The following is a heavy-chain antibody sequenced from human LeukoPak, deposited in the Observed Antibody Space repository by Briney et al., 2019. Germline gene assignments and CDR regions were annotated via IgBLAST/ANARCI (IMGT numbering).Heavy chain of an antibody. CDR1: GGSFSGYY. J-gene: IGHJ4*02. Sequence: PSETLSLTCAVYGGSFSGYYWSWIRQPPGKGLEWIGEINDSGSTSCSPSLKSRVSISVDTSKNQFSLKLSSVTAADTAVYYCARYYYDSSARRVFDYWGQGTLVTVSS. CDR3: ARYYYDSSARRVFDY. D-gene: IGHD3-22*01. CDR2: INDSGST. V-gene: IGHV4-34*01.